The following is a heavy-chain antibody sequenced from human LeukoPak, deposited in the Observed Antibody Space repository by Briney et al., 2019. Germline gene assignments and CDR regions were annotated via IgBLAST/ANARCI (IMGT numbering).Heavy chain of an antibody. V-gene: IGHV3-23*01. Sequence: GGTLRLSCAASGFTFSSYGMSWVRQAPGKGLEWVSGISDSGGSPYYADSVKGRFTISRDNSKNTLYLQMNSLRAEDTAVYYCAGRQRAAAGWDDAFDIWGQGTMVTVSS. CDR3: AGRQRAAAGWDDAFDI. D-gene: IGHD6-13*01. CDR2: ISDSGGSP. J-gene: IGHJ3*02. CDR1: GFTFSSYG.